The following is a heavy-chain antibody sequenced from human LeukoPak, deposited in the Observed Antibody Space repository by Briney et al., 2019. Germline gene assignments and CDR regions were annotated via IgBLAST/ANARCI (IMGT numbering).Heavy chain of an antibody. CDR2: ISAYNGNT. CDR3: ARVPHYYDSSGYPQYFQH. J-gene: IGHJ1*01. CDR1: VYTFTSYG. Sequence: ASVKVSCKASVYTFTSYGISWVRQAPGQGLEWMGWISAYNGNTNYAQKLQGRVTMTTDTSTSTAYMELRSLRSDDTAVYYCARVPHYYDSSGYPQYFQHWGQGTLVTVSS. V-gene: IGHV1-18*01. D-gene: IGHD3-22*01.